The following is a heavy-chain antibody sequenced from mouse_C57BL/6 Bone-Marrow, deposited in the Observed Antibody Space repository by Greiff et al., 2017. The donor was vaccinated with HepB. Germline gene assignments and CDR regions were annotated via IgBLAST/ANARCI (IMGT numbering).Heavy chain of an antibody. J-gene: IGHJ3*01. V-gene: IGHV5-6*01. CDR1: GFTFSSYG. Sequence: EVKLVESGGDLVKPGGSLKLSCAASGFTFSSYGMSWVRQTPDKRLEWVATISSGGSYTYYPDSVKGRFTISRDNAKNTLYLQMSSLKSEDTAMYYCARQTIPFAYWGQGTLVTVSA. CDR3: ARQTIPFAY. D-gene: IGHD1-1*02. CDR2: ISSGGSYT.